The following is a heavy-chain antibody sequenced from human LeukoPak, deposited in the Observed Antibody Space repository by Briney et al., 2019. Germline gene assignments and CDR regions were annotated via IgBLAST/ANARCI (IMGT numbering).Heavy chain of an antibody. D-gene: IGHD3-22*01. Sequence: GASVKVSCKASGYTFPSYYMHWVRQAPGQGLEWMGIINPSGGSTSYAQKFQGRVTMTRDTSTSTVYMELSSLRSEDTAVYYCARLAQLGSGYYDLDYWGQGTLVTVSS. V-gene: IGHV1-46*01. CDR1: GYTFPSYY. CDR3: ARLAQLGSGYYDLDY. CDR2: INPSGGST. J-gene: IGHJ4*02.